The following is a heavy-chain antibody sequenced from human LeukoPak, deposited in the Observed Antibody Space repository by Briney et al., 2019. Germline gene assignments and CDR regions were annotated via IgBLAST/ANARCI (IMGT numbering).Heavy chain of an antibody. CDR1: GGSFSGYY. J-gene: IGHJ5*02. V-gene: IGHV4-34*01. D-gene: IGHD3-3*01. Sequence: SEPLSLTCAVYGGSFSGYYWSWIRQPPGKGLEWIGEINHSGSTNYNPSLKSRVTISVDTSKNQFSLKLSSVTAADTAVYYCASSSVHSPITIFGVVIPDHNWFDPWGQGTLVTISS. CDR3: ASSSVHSPITIFGVVIPDHNWFDP. CDR2: INHSGST.